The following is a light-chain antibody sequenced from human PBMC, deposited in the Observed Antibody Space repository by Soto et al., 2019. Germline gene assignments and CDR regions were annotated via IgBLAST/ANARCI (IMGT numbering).Light chain of an antibody. CDR2: GAS. CDR1: QSVSTSY. Sequence: EIVLTQSPGTLSLSPGERATLSCRASQSVSTSYLAWYQQKPGQAPRLLIYGASNRATGIPDRFSRTGSGTDCTLTITGLEPEDFALYYCQQYGNSPLITFGPGTKVDIK. CDR3: QQYGNSPLIT. J-gene: IGKJ3*01. V-gene: IGKV3-20*01.